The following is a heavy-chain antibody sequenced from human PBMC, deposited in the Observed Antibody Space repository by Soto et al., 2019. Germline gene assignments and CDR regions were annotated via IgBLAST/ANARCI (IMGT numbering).Heavy chain of an antibody. CDR2: ISYDGSNK. D-gene: IGHD2-15*01. V-gene: IGHV3-30-3*01. CDR3: AREARYCSGGSCYSAGRPWFDP. Sequence: GGSLRLSCAASGFTFSSYAMHWVRQAPGKGLEWVAVISYDGSNKYYADSVKGRFTISRDNSKNTLYPQMNSLRAEDTAVYYCAREARYCSGGSCYSAGRPWFDPWGQGTLVTVS. J-gene: IGHJ5*02. CDR1: GFTFSSYA.